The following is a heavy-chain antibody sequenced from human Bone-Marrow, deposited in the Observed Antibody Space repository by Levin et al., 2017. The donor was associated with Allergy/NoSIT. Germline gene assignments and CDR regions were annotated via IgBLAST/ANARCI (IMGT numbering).Heavy chain of an antibody. V-gene: IGHV5-51*01. J-gene: IGHJ3*02. CDR2: IYPGDSDT. D-gene: IGHD2-8*01. Sequence: LGESLKISCKGSGYSFTSYWIGWVRQMPGKGLEWMGIIYPGDSDTRYSPSFQGQVTISADKSISTAYLQWSSLKASDTAMYYWARPAVYATGGPYAFDIWGQGTMVTVSS. CDR3: ARPAVYATGGPYAFDI. CDR1: GYSFTSYW.